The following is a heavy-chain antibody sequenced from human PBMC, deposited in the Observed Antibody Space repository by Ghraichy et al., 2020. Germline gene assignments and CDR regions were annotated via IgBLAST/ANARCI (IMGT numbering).Heavy chain of an antibody. D-gene: IGHD1-7*01. CDR2: IYYSGST. J-gene: IGHJ5*02. CDR1: GGSISSYY. CDR3: ARTGTTPRGWFDP. V-gene: IGHV4-59*01. Sequence: SETLSLTCTVSGGSISSYYWSWIRQPPGKGLEWIGYIYYSGSTNYNPSLKSRVTISVATSKNQFSLKLSSVTAADTAVYYCARTGTTPRGWFDPWGQGTLVTVSS.